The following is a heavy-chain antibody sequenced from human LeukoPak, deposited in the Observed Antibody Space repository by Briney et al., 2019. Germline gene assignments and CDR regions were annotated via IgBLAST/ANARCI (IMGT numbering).Heavy chain of an antibody. CDR1: GFTFSSYW. D-gene: IGHD3-10*01. Sequence: GGSLRLSCAASGFTFSSYWMSWVRQAPGKGLEWVANIKQDGSEKYYVDSVKGRFTISRDSAKNSLYLQMNSLRAEDTAVYYCARGDGSDYYGSGSYGFDYWGQGTLVTVSS. CDR2: IKQDGSEK. V-gene: IGHV3-7*01. J-gene: IGHJ4*02. CDR3: ARGDGSDYYGSGSYGFDY.